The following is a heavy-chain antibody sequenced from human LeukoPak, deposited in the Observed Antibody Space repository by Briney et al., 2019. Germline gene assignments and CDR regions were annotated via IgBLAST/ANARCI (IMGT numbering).Heavy chain of an antibody. V-gene: IGHV1-2*02. Sequence: GASVKVSCKASGYTFTGYYMHWVRQAPGQGLDWMGWINPNSGGTNYAQKFQGRVTMTRDTSISTAYMELSRLRSDDTAVYYCARDCSGGSCYSGPRYYGMDVWGQGTTVTVSS. D-gene: IGHD2-15*01. J-gene: IGHJ6*02. CDR1: GYTFTGYY. CDR3: ARDCSGGSCYSGPRYYGMDV. CDR2: INPNSGGT.